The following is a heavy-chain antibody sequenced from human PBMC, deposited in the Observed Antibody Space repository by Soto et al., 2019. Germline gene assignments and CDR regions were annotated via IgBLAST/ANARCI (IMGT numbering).Heavy chain of an antibody. J-gene: IGHJ6*02. CDR3: ARVLAYAGPLGCYKYGMDV. CDR1: GGSISSGDYY. CDR2: IYYSGST. D-gene: IGHD2-21*01. V-gene: IGHV4-30-4*01. Sequence: PSETLSLTCSVSGGSISSGDYYWNWIRQPPGKGLEWIGHIYYSGSTYYNSSLKSRVTISLDTSKNQFSLKLSSVTAADTAVYYCARVLAYAGPLGCYKYGMDVWGQGTTVTVSS.